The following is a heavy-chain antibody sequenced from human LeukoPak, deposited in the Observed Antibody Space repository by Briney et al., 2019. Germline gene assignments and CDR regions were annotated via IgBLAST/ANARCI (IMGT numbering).Heavy chain of an antibody. Sequence: ASVKVSCKASGYTFTSYGISWVRQAPGQGLEWMGWISAYNGNTNYAQKLQGRVTMTTDTSTSTAYMELRSPRSDDTAVYYCATPRVGSGLLTFDYWGQGTLVTVSS. CDR3: ATPRVGSGLLTFDY. V-gene: IGHV1-18*01. J-gene: IGHJ4*02. D-gene: IGHD6-19*01. CDR1: GYTFTSYG. CDR2: ISAYNGNT.